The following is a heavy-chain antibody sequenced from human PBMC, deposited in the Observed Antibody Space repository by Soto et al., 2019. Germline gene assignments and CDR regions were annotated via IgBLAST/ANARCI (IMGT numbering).Heavy chain of an antibody. CDR1: GFTFSSYA. J-gene: IGHJ6*02. V-gene: IGHV3-30-3*01. CDR2: ISYDGSNK. CDR3: ARGSEATIFGVVIVSLRGMDV. Sequence: ESGGGVVQPGRSLRLSCAASGFTFSSYAMHWVRQAPGKGLEWVAVISYDGSNKYYADSVKGRFTISRDNSKNTLYLQMNSLRAEDTAVYYCARGSEATIFGVVIVSLRGMDVWGQGTTVTVSS. D-gene: IGHD3-3*01.